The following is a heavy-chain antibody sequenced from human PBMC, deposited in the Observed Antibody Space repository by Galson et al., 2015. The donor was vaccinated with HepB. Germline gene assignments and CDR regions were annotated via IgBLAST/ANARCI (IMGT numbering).Heavy chain of an antibody. CDR3: ARDLWRVYSGYDPSGDAFDI. V-gene: IGHV1-18*01. J-gene: IGHJ3*02. Sequence: SVKVSCKASGYTFTSYGISWVRQAPGQGLEWMGWISAYNGNTNYAQKLQGRVTMTTDTSTSTAYMELRSLRSDDTAVYYCARDLWRVYSGYDPSGDAFDIWGQGTMVTVSS. CDR2: ISAYNGNT. CDR1: GYTFTSYG. D-gene: IGHD5-12*01.